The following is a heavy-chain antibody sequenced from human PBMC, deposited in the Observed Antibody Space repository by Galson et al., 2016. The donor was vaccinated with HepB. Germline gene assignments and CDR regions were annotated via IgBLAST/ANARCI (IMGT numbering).Heavy chain of an antibody. CDR3: ATYRAPDTSPLDS. CDR1: GFSFTSYW. V-gene: IGHV5-51*01. J-gene: IGHJ4*02. CDR2: IFPGDSDT. Sequence: QSGAEVTKPGESLTISCKGSGFSFTSYWIAWVRQMPGNGLEWMGVIFPGDSDTRSSPPFQGKVTFSVDRSISTAYLQWSSLKASDSAMYYCATYRAPDTSPLDSWGQGTLVTVSS.